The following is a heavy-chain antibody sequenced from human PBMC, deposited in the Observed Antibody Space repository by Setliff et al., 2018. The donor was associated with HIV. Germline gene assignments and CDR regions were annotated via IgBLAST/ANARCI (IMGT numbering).Heavy chain of an antibody. CDR1: GGTFTSDH. Sequence: ASVKVSCKASGGTFTSDHMHWVRQAPGQGLEWMGWISPATDKTNYAQKLQGRLTMTTDTSTSTAYMDLRSLRSDDTAVYYCARRGNYYASAFDYWGQGTLVTVSS. J-gene: IGHJ4*02. CDR2: ISPATDKT. D-gene: IGHD3-10*01. CDR3: ARRGNYYASAFDY. V-gene: IGHV1-18*04.